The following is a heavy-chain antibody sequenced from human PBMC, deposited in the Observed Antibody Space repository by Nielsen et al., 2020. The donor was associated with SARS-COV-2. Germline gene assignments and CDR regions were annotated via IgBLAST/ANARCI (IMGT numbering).Heavy chain of an antibody. CDR1: GFTFSSCA. D-gene: IGHD3-22*01. V-gene: IGHV3-30-3*01. CDR2: ISYDGSNK. Sequence: SCAASGFTFSSCAMHWVRQAPGKGLEWVAVISYDGSNKYYADSVKGRFTISRDNSKNTLYLQMNSLRAEDTAVYYCARDQYSSDSSGYYYYYYGMDVWGQGTTVTVSS. J-gene: IGHJ6*02. CDR3: ARDQYSSDSSGYYYYYYGMDV.